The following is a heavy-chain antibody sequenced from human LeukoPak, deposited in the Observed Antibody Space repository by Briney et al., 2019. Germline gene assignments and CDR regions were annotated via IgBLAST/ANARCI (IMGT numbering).Heavy chain of an antibody. CDR3: AGDTYGSGTLGGY. J-gene: IGHJ4*02. V-gene: IGHV4-61*02. Sequence: PSETLSLTCTVSGGSISSSSYYWSWIRQPAGKGLEWIGRIYTSGSTNYNPSLKSRVTMSVDTSKNQFSLKLSSVTAADTAVYYCAGDTYGSGTLGGYWGQGTLVTVSS. CDR1: GGSISSSSYY. D-gene: IGHD3-10*01. CDR2: IYTSGST.